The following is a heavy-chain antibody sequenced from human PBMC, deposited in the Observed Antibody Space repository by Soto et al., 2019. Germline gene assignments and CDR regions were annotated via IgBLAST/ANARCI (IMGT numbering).Heavy chain of an antibody. J-gene: IGHJ5*02. D-gene: IGHD4-4*01. CDR3: AREADSSAFDP. Sequence: SETLSLTCTVSGGSVSSGSYYWSWIRQPPGKGLEWIGYIYYSGSTNYNPSLKSRVTISVDTSKNQFSLKLSSVTAADTAVYYCAREADSSAFDPWGQGTLVTVSS. CDR2: IYYSGST. CDR1: GGSVSSGSYY. V-gene: IGHV4-61*01.